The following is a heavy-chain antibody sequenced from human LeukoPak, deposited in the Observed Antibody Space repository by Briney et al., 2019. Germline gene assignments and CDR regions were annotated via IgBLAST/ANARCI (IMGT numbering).Heavy chain of an antibody. CDR2: IVVGSGNT. CDR1: GFTFTSSA. V-gene: IGHV1-58*02. D-gene: IGHD1-26*01. Sequence: ASVKASCKASGFTFTSSAMQWVRQARGQRLEWIGWIVVGSGNTNYAQKFQERVTITRDMSTSTAYMGLSSLRSEDTAVYHCALVGAGDYWGQGTLVTVSS. J-gene: IGHJ4*02. CDR3: ALVGAGDY.